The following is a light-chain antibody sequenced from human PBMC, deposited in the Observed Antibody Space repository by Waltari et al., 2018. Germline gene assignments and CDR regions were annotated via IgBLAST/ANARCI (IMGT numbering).Light chain of an antibody. CDR2: YVS. J-gene: IGLJ3*02. CDR3: CSHGGFDTFWV. Sequence: QSALTQPRSVSGSPGQSVTISCTGTTSDVGGYDFVSWYQQHPGKAPKLIIYYVSQRPSGVPDRFSGSKSGNTASLTITGLCDDDEAEYFCCSHGGFDTFWVFGGGTKVIVL. V-gene: IGLV2-11*01. CDR1: TSDVGGYDF.